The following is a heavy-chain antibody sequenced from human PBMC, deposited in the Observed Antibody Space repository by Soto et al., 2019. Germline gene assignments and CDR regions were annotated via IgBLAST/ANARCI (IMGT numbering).Heavy chain of an antibody. CDR1: GASISSGNYY. Sequence: PSETLSLPCTVSGASISSGNYYWTWVRQPPGKGLEWIGYIYDSGSTSYNSSLKSRLTISVDTSKNQFSLKLKSVTAADTAVYYCARGTKYYYQGMDVWGQGTTVTVSS. V-gene: IGHV4-61*01. J-gene: IGHJ6*02. CDR3: ARGTKYYYQGMDV. CDR2: IYDSGST.